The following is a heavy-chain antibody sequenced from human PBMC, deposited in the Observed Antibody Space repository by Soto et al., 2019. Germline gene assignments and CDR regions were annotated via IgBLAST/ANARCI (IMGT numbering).Heavy chain of an antibody. CDR3: AALPGGGGY. V-gene: IGHV3-53*01. CDR1: GFTVSNNY. CDR2: IYSGGYT. Sequence: EVQLVESGGGLIQPGGSLRLSCAVSGFTVSNNYMSWVRQAPGKGLEGVSVIYSGGYTAYGDSVKGRFTISRDNSKNTPYLQMKSPGAAGPARFFCAALPGGGGYWGQGTLVTVSS. J-gene: IGHJ4*02. D-gene: IGHD3-10*01.